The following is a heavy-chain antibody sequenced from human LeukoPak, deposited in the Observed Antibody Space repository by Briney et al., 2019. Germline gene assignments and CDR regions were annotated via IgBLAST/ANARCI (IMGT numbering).Heavy chain of an antibody. CDR3: ARPRTMVRGVIFDAFDI. CDR2: ISYDGSNK. Sequence: GGSLRLSCAASGFTFSSYAMHWVRQAPGEGLEWVAVISYDGSNKYYADSVKGRFTISRDNSKNTLYLQMNSLRAEDTAVYYCARPRTMVRGVIFDAFDIWGQGTMVTVSS. J-gene: IGHJ3*02. V-gene: IGHV3-30*04. CDR1: GFTFSSYA. D-gene: IGHD3-10*01.